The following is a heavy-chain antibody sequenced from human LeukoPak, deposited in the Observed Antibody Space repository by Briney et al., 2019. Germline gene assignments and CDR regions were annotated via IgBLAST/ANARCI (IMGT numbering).Heavy chain of an antibody. V-gene: IGHV1-2*02. CDR3: ARDKILWFRELLGY. Sequence: ASVKVSCKASGYTFTGYYMHWVRQAPGQGLEWMGWINPSSGGTNYGQKFQGRVTMTRDTSISTAYMELSRLRSDDTAVYYCARDKILWFRELLGYWGQGTLVTVSS. CDR1: GYTFTGYY. D-gene: IGHD3-10*01. J-gene: IGHJ4*02. CDR2: INPSSGGT.